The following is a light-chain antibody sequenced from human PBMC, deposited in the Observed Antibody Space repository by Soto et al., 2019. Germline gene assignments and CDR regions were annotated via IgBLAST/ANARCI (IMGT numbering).Light chain of an antibody. CDR3: SSYTGSSTYV. J-gene: IGLJ1*01. CDR2: EVS. Sequence: QSALAQPASVSGSPGQSITISCTGTSSDVGGYNYVSWYQQHPGKAPKLMIYEVSNRPSGVSNRFSGSKSGNTASLTISGLPAEDEADYYCSSYTGSSTYVFGTGTKVTV. V-gene: IGLV2-14*01. CDR1: SSDVGGYNY.